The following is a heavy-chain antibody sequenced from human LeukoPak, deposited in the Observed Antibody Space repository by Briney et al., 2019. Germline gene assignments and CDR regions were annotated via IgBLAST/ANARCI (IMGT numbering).Heavy chain of an antibody. CDR3: AKDPYGGTYPSYFDY. J-gene: IGHJ4*02. CDR2: LRYDGSTA. V-gene: IGHV3-30*02. D-gene: IGHD1-26*01. CDR1: GFTLSSYG. Sequence: GGSLRLSCAASGFTLSSYGMKWVRQAPGKGLDWVAFLRYDGSTAFSEDSVKGRFTISRDSSKNTLYLQMNSLTPADTAIYYCAKDPYGGTYPSYFDYWGQGTLVTVSS.